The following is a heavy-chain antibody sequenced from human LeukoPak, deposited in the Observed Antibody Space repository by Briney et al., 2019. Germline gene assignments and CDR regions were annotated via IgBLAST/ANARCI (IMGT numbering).Heavy chain of an antibody. CDR3: ARDRGGSYSAIDY. J-gene: IGHJ4*02. CDR2: ISSGSSTI. V-gene: IGHV3-48*04. CDR1: GFTFSSYS. Sequence: GGSLRLSCAASGFTFSSYSMNWVRQAPGKGPEWVSFISSGSSTIYYADSVKGRFTISRDNAMNSLYLQMNSLRAEDTAVYYCARDRGGSYSAIDYWGQGTLVTVSS. D-gene: IGHD1-26*01.